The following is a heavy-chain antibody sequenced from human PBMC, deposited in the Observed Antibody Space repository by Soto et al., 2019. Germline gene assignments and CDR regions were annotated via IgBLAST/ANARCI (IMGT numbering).Heavy chain of an antibody. CDR2: ISYDGSIK. CDR3: ANSEYSRYKNIDV. CDR1: GFTFRGYG. D-gene: IGHD5-18*01. J-gene: IGHJ6*02. V-gene: IGHV3-30*18. Sequence: GGSLRLSCAASGFTFRGYGMHWVRQAPGRGLEWVALISYDGSIKYYADSVRGRFTISRDNSKNTLYLQMNSLRAEDTAVYYCANSEYSRYKNIDVWGQGTTVTVSS.